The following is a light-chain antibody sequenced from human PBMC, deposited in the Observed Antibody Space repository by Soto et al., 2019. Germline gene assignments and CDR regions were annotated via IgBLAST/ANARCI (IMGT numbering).Light chain of an antibody. J-gene: IGLJ3*02. Sequence: QSVLPQPPSVSAAPGQQVTISCAGSSSSIGNNYVSWYQQLPGTAPKLLISEHNTRPSGIPDRFSGSMSGTSATLVITGRQAGDEADYYCGTWDSSICAGRVFRGGTKLTVL. CDR1: SSSIGNNY. CDR3: GTWDSSICAGRV. CDR2: EHN. V-gene: IGLV1-51*02.